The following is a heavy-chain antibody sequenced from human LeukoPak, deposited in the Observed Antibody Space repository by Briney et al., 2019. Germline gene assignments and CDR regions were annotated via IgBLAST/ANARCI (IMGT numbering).Heavy chain of an antibody. J-gene: IGHJ6*03. CDR2: IYYSGSP. CDR1: GGSISSSSYY. CDR3: ARLGCSGGSCYQYYYYYMDV. V-gene: IGHV4-39*01. D-gene: IGHD2-15*01. Sequence: SETLSLTCTVSGGSISSSSYYWGWIRQPPGKGLEWIGSIYYSGSPYYIPSLKSRVTISVDTSKNPFSLKLSSVTAADTAVYYCARLGCSGGSCYQYYYYYMDVWGKGTTVTVSS.